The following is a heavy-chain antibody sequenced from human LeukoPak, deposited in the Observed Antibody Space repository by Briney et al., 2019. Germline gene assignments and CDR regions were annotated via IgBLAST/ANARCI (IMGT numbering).Heavy chain of an antibody. Sequence: SETLSLTCSVSGGSISNSSYYWGWIRQPPGKGLEWIGSIFYSGTTFYNPSLESRVTISVDTSKNQFSLKLSSETAADTAMYYCASHSSYVSPFRSWGRGPLVTVSP. CDR1: GGSISNSSYY. D-gene: IGHD3-10*02. V-gene: IGHV4-39*01. J-gene: IGHJ5*02. CDR3: ASHSSYVSPFRS. CDR2: IFYSGTT.